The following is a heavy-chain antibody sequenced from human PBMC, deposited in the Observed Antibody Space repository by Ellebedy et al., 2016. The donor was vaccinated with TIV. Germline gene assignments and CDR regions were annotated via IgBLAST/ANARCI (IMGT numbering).Heavy chain of an antibody. CDR3: ARRSSRNVMDV. V-gene: IGHV6-1*01. J-gene: IGHJ6*02. CDR2: TYYRSKWYN. CDR1: GDIVSSNSAG. Sequence: MPSETLSLTCAISGDIVSSNSAGWNWIRQSPSRGLEWLGRTYYRSKWYNDYAVSVKSRITINPDTSKNQFSLQLNSVTPEDTAVYYCARRSSRNVMDVWGQGTTVTVSS. D-gene: IGHD6-13*01.